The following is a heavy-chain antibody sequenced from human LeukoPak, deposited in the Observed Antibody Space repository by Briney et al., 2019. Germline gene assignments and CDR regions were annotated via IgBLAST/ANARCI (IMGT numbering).Heavy chain of an antibody. V-gene: IGHV4-59*01. CDR2: IYYSGST. D-gene: IGHD3-10*01. Sequence: SETLSLTCTVSSGSISSYYGSWIWQPQGKGLEWIGYIYYSGSTNYNPSLKSRVTISVDTSKNQFSLKLSSVTAADTAVYYCARDSLVRGVSYGMDVWGKGTTLTVSS. CDR3: ARDSLVRGVSYGMDV. J-gene: IGHJ6*04. CDR1: SGSISSYY.